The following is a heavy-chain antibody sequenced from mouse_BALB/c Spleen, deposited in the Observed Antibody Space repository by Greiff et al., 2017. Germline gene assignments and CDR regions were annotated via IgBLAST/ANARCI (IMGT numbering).Heavy chain of an antibody. CDR1: GFTFSNYW. CDR2: IRLKSNNYAT. J-gene: IGHJ2*01. CDR3: TRPLFDY. Sequence: EVKLVESGGGLVQPGGSMKLSCVASGFTFSNYWMNWVRQSPEKGLEWVAEIRLKSNNYATHYAESVKGRFTISRDDSKRSVYLQMNNLRAEDTGIYYCTRPLFDYWGQGTTLTVSS. V-gene: IGHV6-6*02.